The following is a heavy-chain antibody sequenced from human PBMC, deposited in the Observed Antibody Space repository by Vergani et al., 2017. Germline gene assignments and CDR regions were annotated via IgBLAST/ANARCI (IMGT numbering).Heavy chain of an antibody. D-gene: IGHD1-26*01. J-gene: IGHJ4*02. V-gene: IGHV3-73*01. CDR1: GFTFSGSA. CDR3: AKELSGSYYNYFDY. CDR2: IRSKANSYAT. Sequence: EVQLVESGGGLVQPGGSLKLSCAASGFTFSGSAMHWVRQASGKGLEWVGRIRSKANSYATAYAASVKGRFTISRDDSKNTAYLQMNSLRAEDTAVYYCAKELSGSYYNYFDYWGQGTLVTVSS.